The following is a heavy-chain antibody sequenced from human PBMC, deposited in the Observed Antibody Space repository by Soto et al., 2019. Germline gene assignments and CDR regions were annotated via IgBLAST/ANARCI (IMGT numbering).Heavy chain of an antibody. CDR1: GYTFTSYG. CDR3: AGDPDSHYNDSHASSYP. CDR2: ISAYNGNT. J-gene: IGHJ5*02. V-gene: IGHV1-18*01. Sequence: GASVKVSCKASGYTFTSYGISWVRQAPGQGLERMGWISAYNGNTNYAQKFQGRVTISADKFTGTAYMELTGLRSDDTAVYYCAGDPDSHYNDSHASSYPWGQGTLVTVSS. D-gene: IGHD4-4*01.